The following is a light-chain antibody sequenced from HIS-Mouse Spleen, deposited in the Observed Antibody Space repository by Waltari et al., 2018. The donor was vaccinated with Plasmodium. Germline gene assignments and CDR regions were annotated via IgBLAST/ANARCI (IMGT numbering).Light chain of an antibody. Sequence: ELVMTHSPATLSVSTGESATVSCRASQSVSSNLAWYQQKPGQAPRLLIYGASTRATGIPARFSGSGSGTEFTLTISSLQSEDFAVYYCQQYNNWSFTFGPGTKVDIK. J-gene: IGKJ3*01. CDR2: GAS. CDR3: QQYNNWSFT. CDR1: QSVSSN. V-gene: IGKV3-15*01.